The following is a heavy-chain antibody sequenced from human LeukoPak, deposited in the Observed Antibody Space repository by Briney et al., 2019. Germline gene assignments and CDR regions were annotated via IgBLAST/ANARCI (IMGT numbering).Heavy chain of an antibody. Sequence: GGSLRLSCAASGFTFSSYAMSWVRQAPGKGLEWVANIKQDGSGKNYVDSVKGRFTISRDNAKNSLYLQMNSLRAEDTAVYYCAKRPVAGIYYYYMDVWGKGTTVTISS. CDR3: AKRPVAGIYYYYMDV. V-gene: IGHV3-7*03. CDR2: IKQDGSGK. J-gene: IGHJ6*03. D-gene: IGHD6-19*01. CDR1: GFTFSSYA.